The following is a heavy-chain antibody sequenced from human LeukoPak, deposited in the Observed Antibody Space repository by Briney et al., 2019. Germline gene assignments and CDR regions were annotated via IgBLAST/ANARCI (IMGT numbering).Heavy chain of an antibody. J-gene: IGHJ4*02. CDR3: ARNTIFGVVTPFDY. V-gene: IGHV1-69*13. CDR1: GGTFSSYA. Sequence: SVKVSCKASGGTFSSYAISSVRHAPGQGLEWMGWIIPIFGTANYAQKFQARVTITAHESTSTAYMELSSLRCEDTAVYYCARNTIFGVVTPFDYWGQGTLVTVSS. D-gene: IGHD3-3*01. CDR2: IIPIFGTA.